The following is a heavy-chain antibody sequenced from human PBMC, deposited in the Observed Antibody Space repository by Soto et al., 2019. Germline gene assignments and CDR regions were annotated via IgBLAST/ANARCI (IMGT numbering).Heavy chain of an antibody. CDR3: ARGRYGDY. V-gene: IGHV1-18*01. Sequence: QVHLVQSGAEVKKPGASVKVSCKCSGYTFTSYGITWVRQAPGQGLEWMGWISAHNGNTDYAQKLQGRVTVTRDTSTSTAYMELRHVRADATAVYYCARGRYGDYWGQGALVTVSS. CDR1: GYTFTSYG. CDR2: ISAHNGNT. J-gene: IGHJ4*02. D-gene: IGHD1-1*01.